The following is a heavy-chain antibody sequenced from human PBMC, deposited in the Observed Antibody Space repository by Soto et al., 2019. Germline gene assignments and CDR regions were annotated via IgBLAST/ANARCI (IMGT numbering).Heavy chain of an antibody. CDR3: VGNGGWAFDI. D-gene: IGHD2-15*01. V-gene: IGHV3-7*01. CDR2: IKEDGSEK. Sequence: EVQLVESGGGLVQPGGSLRLSCAASGFAFSRLWMAWVRQAPGKGLEWVANIKEDGSEKNHAGSVKGRFTISRDNAKNSLYLQMNSRRAEDTAVYYCVGNGGWAFDIWGQGTMVTVSS. J-gene: IGHJ3*02. CDR1: GFAFSRLW.